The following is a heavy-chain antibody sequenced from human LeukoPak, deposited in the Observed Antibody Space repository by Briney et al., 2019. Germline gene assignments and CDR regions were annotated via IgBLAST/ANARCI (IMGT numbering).Heavy chain of an antibody. CDR1: GVSISSSNSY. CDR2: IYYSGNT. J-gene: IGHJ4*02. Sequence: SETLSLTCTVSGVSISSSNSYWGWIRQPPGKGLEWIGSIYYSGNTYYNASLKSQVSISIDTFKNQFSLKLTSVTAADTAVYYCARQTGSGLFILPGGQGTLVTVSS. D-gene: IGHD3/OR15-3a*01. CDR3: ARQTGSGLFILP. V-gene: IGHV4-39*01.